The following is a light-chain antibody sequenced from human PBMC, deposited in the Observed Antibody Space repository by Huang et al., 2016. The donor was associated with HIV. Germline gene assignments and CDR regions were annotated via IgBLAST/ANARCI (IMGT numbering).Light chain of an antibody. J-gene: IGKJ5*01. V-gene: IGKV1-39*01. CDR1: QSVGTY. CDR3: QQSYGALSS. CDR2: SAS. Sequence: IQMTQSPTSLSASVGDRVFISCRTSQSVGTYLNWYQQKPGKAPKLLISSASTLHRGVPSRFSGGGSGTVFTLTIRGLQSDDFATYFCQQSYGALSSFGPGTRL.